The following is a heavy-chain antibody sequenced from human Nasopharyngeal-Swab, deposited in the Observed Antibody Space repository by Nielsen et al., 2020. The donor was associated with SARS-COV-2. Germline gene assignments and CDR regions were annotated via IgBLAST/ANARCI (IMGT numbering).Heavy chain of an antibody. CDR2: TYTSGST. V-gene: IGHV4-61*02. Sequence: SETLSLTFTVSGGSISSGSYYWSWMRQPAGEGLEWIGRTYTSGSTNYNPSLKSRVTISVDTSKNQFSLKLSSVTAADPAVYYCARGCSEYSSSCNEDYFDYWGQGTLVTVSS. CDR1: GGSISSGSYY. D-gene: IGHD6-13*01. J-gene: IGHJ4*02. CDR3: ARGCSEYSSSCNEDYFDY.